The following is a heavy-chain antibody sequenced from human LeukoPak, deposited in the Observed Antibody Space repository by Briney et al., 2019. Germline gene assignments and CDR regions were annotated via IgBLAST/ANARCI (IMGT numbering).Heavy chain of an antibody. V-gene: IGHV3-74*01. Sequence: GGSLRLSCAASGFTVSSSNMNWVRQAPGKGLEWVSHIKTGGSTTAYADSVKGRFTISRDNAKNTLYLQMNSLRAEDTAVYYCARDYYDSSGYYYRSVGYWGQGTLVTVSS. CDR2: IKTGGSTT. D-gene: IGHD3-22*01. J-gene: IGHJ4*02. CDR1: GFTVSSSN. CDR3: ARDYYDSSGYYYRSVGY.